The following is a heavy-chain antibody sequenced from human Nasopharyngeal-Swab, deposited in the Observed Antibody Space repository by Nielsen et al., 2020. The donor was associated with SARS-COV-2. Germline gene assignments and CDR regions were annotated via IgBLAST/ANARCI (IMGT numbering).Heavy chain of an antibody. Sequence: GESLKISCAASGFTSSSYSMNWVRQAPGKGLEWVAVISYDGSNKYYADSVKGRFTISRDNSKNTLYLQMNSLRAEDTAVYYCARDPVSRYYYYYYMDVWGKGTAVTVSS. CDR1: GFTSSSYS. CDR2: ISYDGSNK. CDR3: ARDPVSRYYYYYYMDV. V-gene: IGHV3-30*03. J-gene: IGHJ6*03.